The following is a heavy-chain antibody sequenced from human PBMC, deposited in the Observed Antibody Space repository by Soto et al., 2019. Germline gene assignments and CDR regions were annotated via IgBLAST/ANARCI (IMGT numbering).Heavy chain of an antibody. CDR3: ARHRRDYGELDP. D-gene: IGHD4-17*01. CDR2: IYYSGST. J-gene: IGHJ5*02. Sequence: PSETLSLTCTVSGGSISSSSVYWGWIRQPPGKGLEWIGSIYYSGSTYYNPSLKSRVTISVDTSKIQFSLKLSSVTAADTAVYYCARHRRDYGELDPWGQGTLVTVSS. V-gene: IGHV4-39*01. CDR1: GGSISSSSVY.